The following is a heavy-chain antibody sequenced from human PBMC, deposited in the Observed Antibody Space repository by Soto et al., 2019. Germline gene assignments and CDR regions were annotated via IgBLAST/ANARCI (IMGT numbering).Heavy chain of an antibody. D-gene: IGHD3-22*01. V-gene: IGHV3-33*01. J-gene: IGHJ4*02. CDR1: GFTFSSYG. Sequence: GGSLRLSCAASGFTFSSYGMHWVRQAPGKGLEWVAVIWYDGSNKYYADSVKGRFTISRDNSKNTLYLQMNSLRAEDTAVYYCARGHYDSSGFYQFDCWGKGTPVTVSS. CDR3: ARGHYDSSGFYQFDC. CDR2: IWYDGSNK.